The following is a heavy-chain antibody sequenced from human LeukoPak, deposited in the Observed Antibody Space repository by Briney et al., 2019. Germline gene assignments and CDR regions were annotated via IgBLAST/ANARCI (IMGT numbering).Heavy chain of an antibody. J-gene: IGHJ4*02. CDR3: ARFLGVRFLEWLYPVDY. CDR2: ISSSGSTI. CDR1: GFTFSSYG. V-gene: IGHV3-48*04. D-gene: IGHD3-3*01. Sequence: PGRSLRLSCAASGFTFSSYGMHWVRQAPGKGLEWVSYISSSGSTIYYADSVKGRFTISRDNAKNSLYLQMNSLRAEDTAVYYCARFLGVRFLEWLYPVDYWGQGTLVTVSS.